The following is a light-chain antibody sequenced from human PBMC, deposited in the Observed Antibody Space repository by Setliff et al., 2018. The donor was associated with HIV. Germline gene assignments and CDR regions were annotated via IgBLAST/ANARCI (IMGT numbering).Light chain of an antibody. Sequence: QSALTQPASVSGSPGQSITISCTGTSSDIGRYNYVSWYQQYPGRGPTLVIFDVNERPSGVSNRFSGSKSGNTASLIISGLQPDDEADYYCCSYARGSTEVFGSGTKVTVL. J-gene: IGLJ1*01. CDR1: SSDIGRYNY. CDR3: CSYARGSTEV. CDR2: DVN. V-gene: IGLV2-14*03.